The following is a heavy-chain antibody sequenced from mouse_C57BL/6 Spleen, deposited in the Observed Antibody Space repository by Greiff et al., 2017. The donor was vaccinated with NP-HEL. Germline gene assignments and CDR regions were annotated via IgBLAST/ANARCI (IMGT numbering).Heavy chain of an antibody. CDR1: GYTFTDYY. J-gene: IGHJ1*03. CDR2: INPNNGGT. V-gene: IGHV1-26*01. CDR3: ARRPYYYGSREYFDV. D-gene: IGHD1-1*01. Sequence: VQLQQSGPELVKPGASVKISCKASGYTFTDYYMNWVKQSHGKSLEWIGDINPNNGGTSYNQKFKGKATLTVDKSSSTAYMELRSLTSEDSAVYYCARRPYYYGSREYFDVWGTGTTVTVSS.